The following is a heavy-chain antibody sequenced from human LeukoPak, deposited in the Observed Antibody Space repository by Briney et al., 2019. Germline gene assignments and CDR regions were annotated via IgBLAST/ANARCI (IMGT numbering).Heavy chain of an antibody. V-gene: IGHV3-21*01. J-gene: IGHJ4*02. Sequence: GGSLRLSCAASGFTFSSYSMNWVRQAPGKGLEWVSSISSSSSYIYYADSVKGRFTISRDNAKNSLYLQMNSLRAEDTAVYYCARVGGYDFWSGYYAYWDQGTLDTVSS. CDR1: GFTFSSYS. D-gene: IGHD3-3*01. CDR3: ARVGGYDFWSGYYAY. CDR2: ISSSSSYI.